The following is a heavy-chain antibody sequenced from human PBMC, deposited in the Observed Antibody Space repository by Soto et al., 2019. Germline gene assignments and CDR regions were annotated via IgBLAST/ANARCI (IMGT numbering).Heavy chain of an antibody. CDR2: INPNSGGT. D-gene: IGHD2-2*02. J-gene: IGHJ6*02. CDR1: GYTFSGYY. Sequence: ASVKVSCKASGYTFSGYYIHWLRQAPGQGLEWMGWINPNSGGTNYAQKFQGRVTVTRDTPTSTAYMELSRLTSDDTAVYYCARSLTEGYCTITGCYTRPLYGMDVWGQGTTVTV. CDR3: ARSLTEGYCTITGCYTRPLYGMDV. V-gene: IGHV1-2*02.